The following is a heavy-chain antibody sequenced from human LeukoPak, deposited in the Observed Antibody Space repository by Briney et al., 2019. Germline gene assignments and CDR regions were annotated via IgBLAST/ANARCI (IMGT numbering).Heavy chain of an antibody. D-gene: IGHD2-2*01. V-gene: IGHV1-18*01. CDR1: GYTFTSYG. J-gene: IGHJ4*02. CDR2: ISAYNGNT. CDR3: ARETAPLYCSNTSCYGPFGY. Sequence: GASVKVSCKASGYTFTSYGISWVRQAPGQGLEWMGWISAYNGNTNYAQKLQGRVTMTTDTSTSTAYMELRSLRSDDTAVYYCARETAPLYCSNTSCYGPFGYWGQGTLVTVSS.